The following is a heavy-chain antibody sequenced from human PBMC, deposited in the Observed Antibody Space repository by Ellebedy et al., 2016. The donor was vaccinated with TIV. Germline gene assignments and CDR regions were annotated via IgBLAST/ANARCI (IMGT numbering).Heavy chain of an antibody. CDR1: GFTFSTYA. V-gene: IGHV3-30*03. CDR3: ARDDGSEGALGY. Sequence: PGGSLRLSCVVSGFTFSTYAMRWFRQAPGKELEWVAVISYDGGSEYYADSVKGRFTISRDKSKNTLSMQMDSLRAEDTAMYYCARDDGSEGALGYWGQGTLVTVSS. J-gene: IGHJ4*02. CDR2: ISYDGGSE. D-gene: IGHD3-10*01.